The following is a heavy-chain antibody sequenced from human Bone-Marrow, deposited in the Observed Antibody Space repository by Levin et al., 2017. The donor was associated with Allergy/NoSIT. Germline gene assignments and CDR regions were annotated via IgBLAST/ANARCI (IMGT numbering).Heavy chain of an antibody. J-gene: IGHJ4*02. CDR3: GRDQEYSSSYYGSDY. CDR1: GYTFTGFY. Sequence: ASVKVSCKASGYTFTGFYMHWVRQAPGQGLEWMGIINPNGGSATYAQKFQGRVTMTRDTSTSTVYMELNSLSSEDTAVYYCGRDQEYSSSYYGSDYWGQGTLVTVS. V-gene: IGHV1-46*03. CDR2: INPNGGSA. D-gene: IGHD1-26*01.